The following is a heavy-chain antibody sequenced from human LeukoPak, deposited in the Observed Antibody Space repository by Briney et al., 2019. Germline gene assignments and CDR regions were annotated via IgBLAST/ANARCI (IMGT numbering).Heavy chain of an antibody. Sequence: GASVKVSCKASGYTFTGYYMHWVRQAPGQGLEWMGWINPNSGGTNYAQKFQGWVTMTRDTSISTAYMELSRLRSDDTAVYYCAREKVVPAATSDYYYGMDVWGQGTTVTVSS. V-gene: IGHV1-2*04. CDR2: INPNSGGT. D-gene: IGHD2-2*01. CDR3: AREKVVPAATSDYYYGMDV. CDR1: GYTFTGYY. J-gene: IGHJ6*02.